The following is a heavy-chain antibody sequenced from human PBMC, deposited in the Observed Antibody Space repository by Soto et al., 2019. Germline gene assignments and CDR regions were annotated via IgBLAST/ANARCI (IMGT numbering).Heavy chain of an antibody. Sequence: EVQLLESGGGLVLPGGSLRLSCAASGFTFCNYVMSWVRQAPGKGLEWVSAIGNSGGNTYYADSVKGRFTISRDNSKNTLYLQMNSLRVEDTALYYCASRYCSSTSCGPGLFDSWGQGTLVTVSS. CDR2: IGNSGGNT. CDR1: GFTFCNYV. D-gene: IGHD2-2*01. CDR3: ASRYCSSTSCGPGLFDS. V-gene: IGHV3-23*01. J-gene: IGHJ4*02.